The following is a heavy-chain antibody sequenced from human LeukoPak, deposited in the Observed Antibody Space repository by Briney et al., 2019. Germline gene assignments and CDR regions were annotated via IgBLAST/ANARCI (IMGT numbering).Heavy chain of an antibody. J-gene: IGHJ1*01. CDR3: ARDWAWEQVWFQH. D-gene: IGHD1-26*01. CDR1: GYTFTGSY. CDR2: INPNSGGT. V-gene: IGHV1-2*02. Sequence: GASVKVSCKASGYTFTGSYMHWVRQAPGQGLEWMGWINPNSGGTNYAQKFQGRVTMTRDTSISTAYMELNRLRSDDTAVYYCARDWAWEQVWFQHWGQGTLVTVSS.